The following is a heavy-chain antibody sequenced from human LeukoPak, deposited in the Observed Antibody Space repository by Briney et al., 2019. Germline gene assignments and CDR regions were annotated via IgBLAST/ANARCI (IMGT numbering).Heavy chain of an antibody. D-gene: IGHD2-15*01. CDR1: GFTFSSYV. CDR3: ARVLRWYRSGGSCYYFDY. CDR2: ISGSGGST. J-gene: IGHJ4*02. Sequence: PGGSLRLSCAASGFTFSSYVMSWVRQAPGKGLQWVSTISGSGGSTYYADSVKGRFTISRDNSKNTLYLQMNSLRAEDTAVYYCARVLRWYRSGGSCYYFDYWGQGTLVTVSS. V-gene: IGHV3-23*01.